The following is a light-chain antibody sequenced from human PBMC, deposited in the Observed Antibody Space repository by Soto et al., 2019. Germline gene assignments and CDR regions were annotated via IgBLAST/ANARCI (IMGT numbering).Light chain of an antibody. CDR2: TNN. Sequence: QSVLTQPPSVSGAPGQSVTISCSGSSSNIGAGYDVHWYRQLPGTAPKLLIYTNNNRPSGVPDRFSGSKSGTSASLAITGLQAEDEADYYCQSYDNSLSGRVVFGGGTKVTVL. V-gene: IGLV1-40*01. J-gene: IGLJ2*01. CDR1: SSNIGAGYD. CDR3: QSYDNSLSGRVV.